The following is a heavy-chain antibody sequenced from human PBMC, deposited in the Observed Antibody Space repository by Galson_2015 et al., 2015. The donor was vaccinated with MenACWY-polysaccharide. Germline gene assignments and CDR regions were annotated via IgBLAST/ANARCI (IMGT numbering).Heavy chain of an antibody. CDR2: IYYNGDT. CDR1: GDSISNYY. V-gene: IGHV4-59*08. CDR3: AKPTRGYTYGFDY. J-gene: IGHJ4*02. D-gene: IGHD5-18*01. Sequence: SETLSLTCTVSGDSISNYYWSWIRQSPEKGLEWIGYIYYNGDTNYNPSLKSRLTMSMDTSKNQFSLNPRSVTAADTAVYYCAKPTRGYTYGFDYWGQGILVTVSS.